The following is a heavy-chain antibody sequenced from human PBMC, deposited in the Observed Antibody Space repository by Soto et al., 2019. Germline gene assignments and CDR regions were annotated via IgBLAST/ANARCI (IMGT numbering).Heavy chain of an antibody. CDR1: GGSISSGGYY. V-gene: IGHV4-31*03. CDR3: ARVPHYYGPGSRYYYGMDV. Sequence: SETLSLTCTVSGGSISSGGYYWSWIRQHPGKGLEWIGYIYYSGSTYYNPSLKSRVTISVDTSKNQFSLKLSSVTAADTAVYYCARVPHYYGPGSRYYYGMDVWGQGTTVTVSS. D-gene: IGHD3-10*01. J-gene: IGHJ6*02. CDR2: IYYSGST.